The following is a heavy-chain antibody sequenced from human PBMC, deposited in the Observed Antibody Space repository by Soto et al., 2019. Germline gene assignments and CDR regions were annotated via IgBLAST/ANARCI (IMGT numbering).Heavy chain of an antibody. D-gene: IGHD4-17*01. CDR3: AGLMTTVVSNWFDP. Sequence: GGSLRLSCAASGFTFSSYSMNWVRQAPGKGLEWVSSISSSSNYIYYADSVKGRFTISRDNAKNSLYLQMNSLRAEDTAVYYCAGLMTTVVSNWFDPWGQGTLVTVSS. CDR1: GFTFSSYS. V-gene: IGHV3-21*01. J-gene: IGHJ5*02. CDR2: ISSSSNYI.